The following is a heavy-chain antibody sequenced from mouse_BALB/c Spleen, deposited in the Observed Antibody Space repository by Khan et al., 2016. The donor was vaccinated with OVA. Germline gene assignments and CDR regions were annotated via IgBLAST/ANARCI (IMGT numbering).Heavy chain of an antibody. CDR3: ARNSYMYYFTY. CDR1: GFSLTTYG. CDR2: IRSAGKT. Sequence: VQLEESGPGLVRPSQTLSITCTVSGFSLTTYGVHWVRQSPGKGLEWLGVIRSAGKTDYNAAFISRLSITKDNSKSQVFFKMNSLQADDTAMYYCARNSYMYYFTYWGQGTLVTVSA. D-gene: IGHD2-14*01. J-gene: IGHJ3*01. V-gene: IGHV2-2*01.